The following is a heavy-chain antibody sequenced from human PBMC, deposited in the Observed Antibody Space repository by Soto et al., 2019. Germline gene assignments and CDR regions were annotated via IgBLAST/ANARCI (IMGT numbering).Heavy chain of an antibody. J-gene: IGHJ5*02. CDR3: ARDLIVAGSSSAHYNWFEP. CDR1: GNSLRGQS. CDR2: IDQRGGT. Sequence: PSETLSLTCAVVGNSLRGQSWNWIRQSPGKGLEWIGEIDQRGGTNYNPSLKSRVTISIGTSKNQFSLKPSSVTAADTAVYHCARDLIVAGSSSAHYNWFEPWGRGTMVTVSS. V-gene: IGHV4-34*01. D-gene: IGHD5-12*01.